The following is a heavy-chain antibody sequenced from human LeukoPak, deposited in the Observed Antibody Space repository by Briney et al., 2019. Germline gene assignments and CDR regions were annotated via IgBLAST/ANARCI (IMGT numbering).Heavy chain of an antibody. D-gene: IGHD3-10*01. CDR2: ISWNSGTI. J-gene: IGHJ3*02. Sequence: GGSLRLSCAASGFTFDDYAMHWVRQAPGKGLEWVSGISWNSGTIGYADSVKGRFTISRDNAKNSLYLQMNSLRAEDTAVYYCARFGRHDAFDIWGQGTMVTVSS. CDR3: ARFGRHDAFDI. CDR1: GFTFDDYA. V-gene: IGHV3-9*01.